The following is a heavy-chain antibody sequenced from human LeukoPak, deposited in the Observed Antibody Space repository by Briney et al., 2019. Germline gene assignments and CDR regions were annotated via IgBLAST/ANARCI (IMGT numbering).Heavy chain of an antibody. D-gene: IGHD3-10*01. Sequence: SETLSLTCTVSGGSISSYYWSWIRQPPGKGLEWIGYIYYSGSTNYNPSLKSRVTISVDTSKNQFSLKLSSVTAADTAVYYCARHPYYGSGSYYPGYFDYWGQGTLVTVSS. V-gene: IGHV4-59*08. CDR3: ARHPYYGSGSYYPGYFDY. J-gene: IGHJ4*02. CDR1: GGSISSYY. CDR2: IYYSGST.